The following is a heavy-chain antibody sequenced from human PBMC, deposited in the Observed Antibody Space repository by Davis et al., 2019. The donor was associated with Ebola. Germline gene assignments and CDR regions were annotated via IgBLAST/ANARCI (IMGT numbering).Heavy chain of an antibody. D-gene: IGHD2-2*01. CDR3: ASGWGVVPA. Sequence: GESLKISCAASGFTFSSYWMSWVRQAPGKGLEWVANIKQDGSEKYYVDSVKGRFTISRDNAKNSLYLQMNSLRAEDTAVYYCASGWGVVPAWGKGTTVTVSS. CDR1: GFTFSSYW. V-gene: IGHV3-7*01. J-gene: IGHJ6*04. CDR2: IKQDGSEK.